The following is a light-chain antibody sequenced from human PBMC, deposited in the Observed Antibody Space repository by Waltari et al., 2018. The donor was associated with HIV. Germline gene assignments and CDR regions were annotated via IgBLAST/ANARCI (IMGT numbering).Light chain of an antibody. V-gene: IGLV1-44*01. Sequence: ELTQPSSVSGAPGQRVNISCSGGPSNIGGNSVTWYRQLPGTAPILLIYNTEQRPSSVPVRFSGSKSATSASLVISGLQSDDEADYYCATWDDTMSVVFGGGTRLTVL. J-gene: IGLJ2*01. CDR3: ATWDDTMSVV. CDR1: PSNIGGNS. CDR2: NTE.